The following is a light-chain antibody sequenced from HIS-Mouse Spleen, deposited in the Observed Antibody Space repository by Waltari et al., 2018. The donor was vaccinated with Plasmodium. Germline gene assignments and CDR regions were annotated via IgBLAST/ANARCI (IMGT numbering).Light chain of an antibody. CDR1: QSVSSY. CDR3: QQRSNWTRVLT. Sequence: EIVLTQSPATLSLSPGERATLSCRASQSVSSYLAWDQQKHGQAPRLLIYDASNRATGIPARFSGSGSGTDFTLTISSLEPEDFAVYYCQQRSNWTRVLTFGGGTKVEIK. CDR2: DAS. J-gene: IGKJ4*01. V-gene: IGKV3-11*01.